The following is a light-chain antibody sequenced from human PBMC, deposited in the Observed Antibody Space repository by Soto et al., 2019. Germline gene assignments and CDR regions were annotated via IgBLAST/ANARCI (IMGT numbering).Light chain of an antibody. V-gene: IGLV3-21*02. CDR3: QVWDSTTDDWV. Sequence: SYELTQTPSVSVAPGQTARITCGADRIGSKSVHWYQKKAGQAPVLAVSDESLRPSGFPARFSGSNIENTATLIISGVEAGDEADYYCQVWDSTTDDWVFGGGTKLTVL. CDR1: RIGSKS. J-gene: IGLJ3*02. CDR2: DES.